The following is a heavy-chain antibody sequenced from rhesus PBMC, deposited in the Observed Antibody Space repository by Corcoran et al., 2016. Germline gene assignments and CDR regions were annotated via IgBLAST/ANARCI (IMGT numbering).Heavy chain of an antibody. D-gene: IGHD6-37*01. Sequence: QVQLQESGPGLVKPLETLSLTCTVSGASIRSYWWSWIRQPPGRGLEWIGEINGNCGDTNYNPSLKSRVTISKDASSNQFSLKVSSVTAADTAVYHCARDNHPSGWALDVWDRGVLVTVSS. CDR3: ARDNHPSGWALDV. CDR2: INGNCGDT. V-gene: IGHV4-80*01. CDR1: GASIRSYW. J-gene: IGHJ5-2*02.